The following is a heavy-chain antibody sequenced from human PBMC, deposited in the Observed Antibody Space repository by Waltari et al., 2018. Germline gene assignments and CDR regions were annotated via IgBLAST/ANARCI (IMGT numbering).Heavy chain of an antibody. CDR3: ASGYCSGGSCYSGLFQH. V-gene: IGHV3-66*02. CDR1: GFTVSSNY. J-gene: IGHJ1*01. D-gene: IGHD2-15*01. Sequence: EVQLVESGGGLVQPGGSLRLSCATSGFTVSSNYMSWVRQVPGKGLSWVSVIYTGGTTYYADSVKGRFTSSRDNSKNTLYLQMNSLRAEDTAVYYCASGYCSGGSCYSGLFQHWGQGTLVTVSS. CDR2: IYTGGTT.